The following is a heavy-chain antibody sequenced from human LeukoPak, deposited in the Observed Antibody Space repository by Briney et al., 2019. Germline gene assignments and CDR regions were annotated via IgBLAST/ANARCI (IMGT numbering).Heavy chain of an antibody. CDR2: ISGGAGPT. J-gene: IGHJ4*02. Sequence: PGGSLRLSCAASGFTFRSYAMTWVRRAPGKGLEWVSTISGGAGPTYYADSVKGRFTISSDNSRNTLYLQMNSLRAEDTALYFCANSHKNAPGVFWGQGTLVTVSS. D-gene: IGHD3-16*01. CDR1: GFTFRSYA. V-gene: IGHV3-23*01. CDR3: ANSHKNAPGVF.